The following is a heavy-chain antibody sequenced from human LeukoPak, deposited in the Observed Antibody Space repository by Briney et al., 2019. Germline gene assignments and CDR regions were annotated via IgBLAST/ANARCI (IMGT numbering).Heavy chain of an antibody. CDR3: AKSNGYGLVDI. V-gene: IGHV4-59*12. D-gene: IGHD3-10*01. J-gene: IGHJ3*02. CDR1: GGSISSYY. CDR2: IYYSGST. Sequence: NTSETLSLTCTVSGGSISSYYWSWIRQPPGKGLEWIGYIYYSGSTNYNPSLKSRVTISLDTSRNQFSLKLTSVTAADTAVYYCAKSNGYGLVDIWGQGTMVTVSS.